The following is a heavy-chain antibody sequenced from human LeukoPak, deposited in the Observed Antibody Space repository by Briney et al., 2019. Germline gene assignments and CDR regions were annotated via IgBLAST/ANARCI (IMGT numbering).Heavy chain of an antibody. CDR2: INPNSGGT. J-gene: IGHJ4*02. D-gene: IGHD2-2*01. CDR1: GYTFTDYY. CDR3: ARGEVPAHYFDY. V-gene: IGHV1-2*02. Sequence: ASVKVSCKASGYTFTDYYAHWVRQAPGQGLEWMGWINPNSGGTNYAQKFQGRVTMTRDTSISTAYMELSRLRFDDTAVYYCARGEVPAHYFDYWGQGTLVTVSS.